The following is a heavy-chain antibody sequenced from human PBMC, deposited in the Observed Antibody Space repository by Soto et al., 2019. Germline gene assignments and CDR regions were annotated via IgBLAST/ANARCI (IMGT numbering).Heavy chain of an antibody. Sequence: SVKVSCKASGGTFSSYVISWVRQAPGQGLEWMGGIIPMFGTVNYAQKFQGRVTINADESTSAAYMELSSLRSEDTAIYYCARAPTTEGLDVWGQGTTVTVSS. CDR3: ARAPTTEGLDV. CDR2: IIPMFGTV. D-gene: IGHD4-17*01. CDR1: GGTFSSYV. V-gene: IGHV1-69*13. J-gene: IGHJ6*02.